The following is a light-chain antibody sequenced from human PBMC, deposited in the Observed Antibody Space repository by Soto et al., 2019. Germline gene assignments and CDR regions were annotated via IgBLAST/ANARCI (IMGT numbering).Light chain of an antibody. CDR1: QDIQNY. CDR3: QHYDHLPPFS. Sequence: DIQMTQSPSSLSASVGDRVTITCQASQDIQNYLNWYQQKPGKAPNLLIYDASNLKTGVPSRFSGSGSGTHCTLPLSSLQPEDIATYYCQHYDHLPPFSFVGGTKVEIK. J-gene: IGKJ4*01. V-gene: IGKV1-33*01. CDR2: DAS.